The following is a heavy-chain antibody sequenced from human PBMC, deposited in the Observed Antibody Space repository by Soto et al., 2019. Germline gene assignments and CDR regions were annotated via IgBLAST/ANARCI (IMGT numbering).Heavy chain of an antibody. D-gene: IGHD2-8*02. Sequence: PSETLSLTCTVSGGSISSGDYYWSWIRQPPGKGLEWIGYIYYSGSTYYNPSLKSRVTMSVDTSKNQFSLKLSSVTAADTAVYYCAIHQITGLLDYRGQGTLVTVSS. J-gene: IGHJ4*02. CDR3: AIHQITGLLDY. V-gene: IGHV4-30-4*01. CDR2: IYYSGST. CDR1: GGSISSGDYY.